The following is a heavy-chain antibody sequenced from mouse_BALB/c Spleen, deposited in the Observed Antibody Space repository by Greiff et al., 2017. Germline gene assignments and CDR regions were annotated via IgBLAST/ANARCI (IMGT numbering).Heavy chain of an antibody. J-gene: IGHJ4*01. CDR3: TAYYYGSRHAMDY. D-gene: IGHD1-1*01. Sequence: QVHVKQPGAELVKPGASVKMSCKASGYTFTSYWMHWVKQRPGQGLEWIGVIDPSDSYTSYNQKFKGKATLTVDTSSSTAYMQLSSLTSEDSAVYYCTAYYYGSRHAMDYWGQGTSVTVSS. CDR1: GYTFTSYW. V-gene: IGHV1S127*01. CDR2: IDPSDSYT.